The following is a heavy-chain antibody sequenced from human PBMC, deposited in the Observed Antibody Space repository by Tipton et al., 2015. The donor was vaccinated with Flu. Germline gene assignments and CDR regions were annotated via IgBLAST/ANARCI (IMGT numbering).Heavy chain of an antibody. CDR1: GGSFSGYY. J-gene: IGHJ4*02. CDR3: ARVSPRRVTAIVVVMLPEGYFDY. V-gene: IGHV4-34*01. CDR2: INHSGNT. Sequence: TLSLTCSVYGGSFSGYYWTWIRQVPGKGLEWIGEINHSGNTHYSLSLKSRVTMSVDAPKSQFSLHLSSVTAADTAVYYCARVSPRRVTAIVVVMLPEGYFDYWGQGNSVIVSS. D-gene: IGHD3-22*01.